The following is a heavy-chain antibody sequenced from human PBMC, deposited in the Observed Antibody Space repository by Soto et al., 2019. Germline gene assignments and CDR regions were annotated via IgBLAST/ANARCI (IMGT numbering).Heavy chain of an antibody. Sequence: PSETLSLTCTVSGGSISSYYWSWIRQPPGKGLEWIGYIYYSGSTNYNPSLKSRVTISVDTSKNQFSLKLSSVTAADTAVYYCARQRVAARPGWFDPWGQGTLVTVSS. CDR2: IYYSGST. D-gene: IGHD6-6*01. CDR1: GGSISSYY. V-gene: IGHV4-59*08. CDR3: ARQRVAARPGWFDP. J-gene: IGHJ5*02.